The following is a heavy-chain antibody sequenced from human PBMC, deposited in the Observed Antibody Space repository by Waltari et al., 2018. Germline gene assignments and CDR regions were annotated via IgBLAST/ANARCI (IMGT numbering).Heavy chain of an antibody. CDR2: IYYSGST. Sequence: QVQLQESGPGLVKPSETLSLTCTVSGGSISSYYWSWIRQPPGKGLEWIGYIYYSGSTNYNPSLKSRVTIAVDTSKNQFSLKLSSVTAADTAVYYCARDRVGFLDYWGQGTLVTVSS. V-gene: IGHV4-59*01. CDR3: ARDRVGFLDY. CDR1: GGSISSYY. D-gene: IGHD3-10*01. J-gene: IGHJ4*02.